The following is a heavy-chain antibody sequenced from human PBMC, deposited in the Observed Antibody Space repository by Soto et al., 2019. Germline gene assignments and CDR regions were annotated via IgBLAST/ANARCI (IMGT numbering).Heavy chain of an antibody. CDR1: GYTFSRHY. D-gene: IGHD1-7*01. Sequence: ASVKVPCKASGYTFSRHYIHSVRQAPGQGLEWMGIINPSGGSTSYAQKFQGRVTMTRDTSTSTVYMELSSLRSEDTAVYYRARDLSGNYCYWGQGTLVTVSS. J-gene: IGHJ4*02. CDR2: INPSGGST. V-gene: IGHV1-46*03. CDR3: ARDLSGNYCY.